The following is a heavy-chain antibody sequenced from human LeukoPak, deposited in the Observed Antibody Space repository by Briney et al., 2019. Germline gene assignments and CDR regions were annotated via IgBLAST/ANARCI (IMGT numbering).Heavy chain of an antibody. D-gene: IGHD2-2*01. CDR3: ARVQGYGSSTSCTGLDY. CDR2: ISYDGSNK. V-gene: IGHV3-30*03. Sequence: GRSLRLSCAASGFTFSSYGMHWVRQAPGKGLEWVAVISYDGSNKYYADSVKGRFTISRDNSKNTLYLQMNSLRAEDTAVYYCARVQGYGSSTSCTGLDYWGQGTLVTVSS. CDR1: GFTFSSYG. J-gene: IGHJ4*02.